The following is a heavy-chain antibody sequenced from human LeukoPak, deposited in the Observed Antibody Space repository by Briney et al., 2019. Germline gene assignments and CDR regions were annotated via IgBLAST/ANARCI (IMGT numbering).Heavy chain of an antibody. CDR3: AGDEGGTTPARFDP. Sequence: PSGTLSLTCAVSGGSISSSNWWSWVRQPPGKGLEWIGEIYHSGSTNYNPSLKSRVAISVDKSKNQFSLKLSSVTAADTAVYYCAGDEGGTTPARFDPWGQGTLVTVSS. J-gene: IGHJ5*02. V-gene: IGHV4-4*02. CDR1: GGSISSSNW. CDR2: IYHSGST. D-gene: IGHD4-17*01.